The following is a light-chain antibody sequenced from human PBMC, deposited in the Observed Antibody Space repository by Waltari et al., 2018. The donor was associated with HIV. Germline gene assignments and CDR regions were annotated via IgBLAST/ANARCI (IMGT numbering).Light chain of an antibody. CDR1: RPNIGSNT. V-gene: IGLV1-44*01. Sequence: QSVLTQPPSASGTPGQRVTISCSGSRPNIGSNTVNWYQQVPGTAPKLLIYSNDHRPSGVPDRFSGSKSGTSASLAISGLQSEDEADYYCAAWDDSLDGFVFGTGTKVTVL. CDR2: SND. CDR3: AAWDDSLDGFV. J-gene: IGLJ1*01.